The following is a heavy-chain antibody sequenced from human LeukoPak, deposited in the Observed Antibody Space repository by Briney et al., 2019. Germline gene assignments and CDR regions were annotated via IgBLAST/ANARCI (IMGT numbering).Heavy chain of an antibody. D-gene: IGHD3-22*01. CDR2: IYYSGST. V-gene: IGHV4-39*07. CDR3: ARDQYDSSGYYSTPSDY. J-gene: IGHJ4*02. Sequence: SETLSPTCTVSGGSISSSSYYWGWIRQPPGKGLEWIGSIYYSGSTYYNPSLKSRVTISVDTSKNQFSLKLSSVTAADTAVYYCARDQYDSSGYYSTPSDYWGQGTLVTVSS. CDR1: GGSISSSSYY.